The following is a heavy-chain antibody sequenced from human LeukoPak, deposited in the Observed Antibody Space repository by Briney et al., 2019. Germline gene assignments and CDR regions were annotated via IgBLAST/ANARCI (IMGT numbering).Heavy chain of an antibody. CDR3: ARGLDYYDSSGYYHYYFDY. J-gene: IGHJ4*02. CDR1: GGSISSSSYY. CDR2: IYYSGST. Sequence: SETLSLTCTVSGGSISSSSYYWGWIRQPPGKGLEWIGSIYYSGSTYYNPSLKSRVTISVDKSKDQFSLKLSSVTAADTAVYYCARGLDYYDSSGYYHYYFDYWGQGTLVTVSS. D-gene: IGHD3-22*01. V-gene: IGHV4-39*07.